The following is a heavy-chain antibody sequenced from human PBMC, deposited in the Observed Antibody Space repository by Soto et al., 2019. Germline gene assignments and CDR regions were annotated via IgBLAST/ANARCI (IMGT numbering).Heavy chain of an antibody. CDR2: IAYDGINT. CDR1: GFNFGTYA. D-gene: IGHD1-1*01. Sequence: PGGSLRLSCVASGFNFGTYAIHWVRQAPGKGLQWVALIAYDGINTYYADSVKGRFTISRDNSKNTLHLQMNSLRPEDTGVYFCARVTPGNNLYYFSGLDAWGQGTSVTVSS. V-gene: IGHV3-30-3*01. J-gene: IGHJ6*02. CDR3: ARVTPGNNLYYFSGLDA.